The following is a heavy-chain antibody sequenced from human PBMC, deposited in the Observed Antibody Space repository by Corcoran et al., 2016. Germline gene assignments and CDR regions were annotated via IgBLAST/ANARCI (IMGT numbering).Heavy chain of an antibody. V-gene: IGHV3-53*01. CDR3: ASAPKGGIGYYYD. CDR2: MYSSGTT. D-gene: IGHD3-22*01. Sequence: EVQLVESGGGLIHPGGSPRLSCAASGFTVSSDYMGWVRQAPGKGLDWVSVMYSSGTTFYADSVKGRFTISRDNSKNTLYLQMTSLRAEDTAVYYCASAPKGGIGYYYDWGQGTLVTVSS. J-gene: IGHJ4*02. CDR1: GFTVSSDY.